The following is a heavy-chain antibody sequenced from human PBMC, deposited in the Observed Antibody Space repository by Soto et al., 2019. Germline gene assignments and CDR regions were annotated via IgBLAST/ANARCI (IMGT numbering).Heavy chain of an antibody. CDR3: ARGRRSSSWDRTGNWFDP. V-gene: IGHV4-34*01. CDR1: GGSFSGYY. D-gene: IGHD6-13*01. J-gene: IGHJ5*02. Sequence: XETLSLTCAVYGGSFSGYYWSWIRQPPGKGLDWIGEINHSGSTNYNPSLKSRVTISVDTSKNQFSLKLSSVTAADTAVYYCARGRRSSSWDRTGNWFDPWGQGTLVTVSS. CDR2: INHSGST.